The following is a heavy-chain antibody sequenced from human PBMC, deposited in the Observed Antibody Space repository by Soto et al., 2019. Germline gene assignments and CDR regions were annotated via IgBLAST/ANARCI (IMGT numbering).Heavy chain of an antibody. CDR2: IIPIFGTA. Sequence: ASVKVSCKASGGTFSSYAISWVRQAPGQGLEWMGGIIPIFGTANYAQKFQGRVTITADESTSTAYMELSSLRSEDTAVYYCASAFGEITYYFDYWGQGTLVTVSS. CDR3: ASAFGEITYYFDY. J-gene: IGHJ4*02. D-gene: IGHD3-10*01. V-gene: IGHV1-69*13. CDR1: GGTFSSYA.